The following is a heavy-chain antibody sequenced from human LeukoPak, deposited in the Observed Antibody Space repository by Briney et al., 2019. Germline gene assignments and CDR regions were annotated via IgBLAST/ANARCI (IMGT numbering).Heavy chain of an antibody. CDR1: GFTFSSYA. J-gene: IGHJ4*02. Sequence: PGRSLRLSCAASGFTFSSYAMHWVRQAPGKGLEWVAVISYDGSNKYYADSVKGRFTISRDNSKNTLYLQMNSLRAEDTAVYYCARGMGSGYSFDYWGQGTLVTVSS. V-gene: IGHV3-30-3*01. CDR3: ARGMGSGYSFDY. D-gene: IGHD3-22*01. CDR2: ISYDGSNK.